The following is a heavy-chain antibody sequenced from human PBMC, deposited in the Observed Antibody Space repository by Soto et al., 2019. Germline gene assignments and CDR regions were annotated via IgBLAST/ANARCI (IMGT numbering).Heavy chain of an antibody. J-gene: IGHJ4*02. Sequence: SETLSLTCAVSGGSISSGGYSWSWIRRPPGKGLEWIGYIYHSGSPYYNPSLKSRVTISVDRSKNQFSLKLSSVTAADTAVYYCARGMTTVTTLDYWGQGTLVTVSS. CDR2: IYHSGSP. V-gene: IGHV4-30-2*01. CDR3: ARGMTTVTTLDY. D-gene: IGHD4-4*01. CDR1: GGSISSGGYS.